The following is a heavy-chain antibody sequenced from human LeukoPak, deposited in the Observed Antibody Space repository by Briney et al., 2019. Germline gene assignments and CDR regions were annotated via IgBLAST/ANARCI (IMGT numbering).Heavy chain of an antibody. V-gene: IGHV5-51*01. Sequence: GGALEISCQGSGFNFNNYWIGWGRQVPGKGVEWMGIRDPGESDTRDNPSLQGQVTIAADECSNTAYLQWSSLTASDIAMYYCARHRSSWASGTFDVWGQGTMVTVSS. D-gene: IGHD3-16*02. CDR1: GFNFNNYW. CDR2: RDPGESDT. J-gene: IGHJ3*01. CDR3: ARHRSSWASGTFDV.